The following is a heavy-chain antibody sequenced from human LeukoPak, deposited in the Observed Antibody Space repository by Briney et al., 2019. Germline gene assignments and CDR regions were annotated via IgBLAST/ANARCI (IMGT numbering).Heavy chain of an antibody. V-gene: IGHV3-23*01. D-gene: IGHD3-9*01. CDR1: GSTFSSYA. Sequence: PGGSLRLSCAASGSTFSSYAMSWVRQAPGKGLEWVSAISGSGGSTYYADSVKGRFTISRDNSKNTLYLQMNSLRAEDTAVYYCAKTYDILTGYYHFDYWGQGTLVTVSS. CDR3: AKTYDILTGYYHFDY. J-gene: IGHJ4*02. CDR2: ISGSGGST.